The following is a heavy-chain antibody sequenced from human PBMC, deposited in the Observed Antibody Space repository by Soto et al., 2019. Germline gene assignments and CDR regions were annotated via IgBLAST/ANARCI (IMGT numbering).Heavy chain of an antibody. J-gene: IGHJ4*02. CDR3: ARDVVAGLDY. D-gene: IGHD6-19*01. Sequence: QVQLRESGPGLLKPSETLSLTCTVSGGSISSYYWSWIRQPPGKGLEWIGYIYYTGSTNYNPSLKSRVTISVDTSKNQFSLKLNSVTAADTAVYYCARDVVAGLDYWGQGTLVTVSS. V-gene: IGHV4-59*01. CDR1: GGSISSYY. CDR2: IYYTGST.